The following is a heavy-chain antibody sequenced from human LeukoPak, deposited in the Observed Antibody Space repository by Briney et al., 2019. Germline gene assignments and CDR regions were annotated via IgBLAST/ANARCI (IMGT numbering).Heavy chain of an antibody. V-gene: IGHV1-18*01. D-gene: IGHD3-16*01. CDR2: ISAYNGNT. J-gene: IGHJ6*02. Sequence: ASVKVSCKASGYTFTSYGISWVRQAPGQGLEWMGWISAYNGNTNYAQKLQGRVTMTTDTSTSTAYMELRSLRSDDTAVYYCATSVGGNYYYYGMDVWGQGTTVTVSS. CDR1: GYTFTSYG. CDR3: ATSVGGNYYYYGMDV.